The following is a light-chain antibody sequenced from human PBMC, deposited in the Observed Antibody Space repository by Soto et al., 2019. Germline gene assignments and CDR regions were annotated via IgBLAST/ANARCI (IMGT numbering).Light chain of an antibody. V-gene: IGKV1-39*01. Sequence: DIQMTQSPSSLSASVGDRVTISCRASQSISTYLNWYQQKPGKAPDLLIYAASSLQSGVPPRFSGSGSGTDFNLTIMSLPPEDFATYYCQQSYTAPLTFGGGTKVEIK. CDR2: AAS. J-gene: IGKJ4*01. CDR3: QQSYTAPLT. CDR1: QSISTY.